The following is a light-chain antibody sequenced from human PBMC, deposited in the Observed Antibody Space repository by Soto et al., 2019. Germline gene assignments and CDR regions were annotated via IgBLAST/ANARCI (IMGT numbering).Light chain of an antibody. J-gene: IGLJ2*01. CDR2: NTT. CDR3: LLYYGAAVV. Sequence: QAVVTREPSLTVSPGGTVTLTCASSTGPVTSDYYPNWFQQKPGQAPRALIYNTTKKHSWTPARFSGSLLGGKAALTLSGVQPEDEADYYCLLYYGAAVVFGGGTKLTVL. V-gene: IGLV7-43*01. CDR1: TGPVTSDYY.